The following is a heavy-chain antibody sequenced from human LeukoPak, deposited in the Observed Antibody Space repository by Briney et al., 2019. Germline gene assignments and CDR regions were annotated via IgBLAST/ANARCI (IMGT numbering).Heavy chain of an antibody. V-gene: IGHV4-34*01. J-gene: IGHJ5*02. CDR2: INPSGST. CDR1: GGSFSGYY. Sequence: SETLSLTCAVYGGSFSGYYWSWIRQPPGKGLEWIGEINPSGSTNYNPSLKSRVTISADTSKNQFSLKLSSVTAADTAVYYCARGGGHIAARLTYWFDPWGQGTLVTVSS. D-gene: IGHD6-6*01. CDR3: ARGGGHIAARLTYWFDP.